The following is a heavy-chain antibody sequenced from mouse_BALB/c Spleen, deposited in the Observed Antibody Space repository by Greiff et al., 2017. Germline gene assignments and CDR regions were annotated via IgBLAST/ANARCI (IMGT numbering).Heavy chain of an antibody. CDR3: NAWGLRGYFDV. D-gene: IGHD3-1*01. J-gene: IGHJ1*01. CDR2: IDPENGDT. Sequence: VQLQQSGAELVRSGASVKLSCTASGFNIKDYYMHWVKQRPEQGLEWIGWIDPENGDTEYAPKFQGKATMTADTSSNTAYLQLSSLTSEDTAVYYCNAWGLRGYFDVWGAGTTVTVSS. V-gene: IGHV14-4*02. CDR1: GFNIKDYY.